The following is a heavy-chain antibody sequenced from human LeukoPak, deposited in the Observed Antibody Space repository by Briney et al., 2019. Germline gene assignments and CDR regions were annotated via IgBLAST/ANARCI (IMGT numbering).Heavy chain of an antibody. J-gene: IGHJ5*02. V-gene: IGHV4-59*08. CDR1: GGSISSYY. CDR2: IYYSGST. Sequence: SETLSLTCTVSGGSISSYYWSWIRQSPGKGLEWIGHIYYSGSTNYNPSLKSRVTISVDTSKNQFSLKLSSVTAADTAVYYCARRSIAAAGNWLDPWGQGTLVTVSS. CDR3: ARRSIAAAGNWLDP. D-gene: IGHD6-13*01.